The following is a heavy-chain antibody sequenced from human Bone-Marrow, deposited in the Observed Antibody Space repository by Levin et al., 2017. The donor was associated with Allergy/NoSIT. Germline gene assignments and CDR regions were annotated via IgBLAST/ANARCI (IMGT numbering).Heavy chain of an antibody. V-gene: IGHV3-13*01. Sequence: QPGGSLRLSCAASKFIISPYDLYWVRQAPGKGLEWVSTIGTSSDTFYADSVKGRFTMTRENARNSFYLHMHNLRVGDTAVYFCARGRSGYDTWYFDLWGRGTLVTVSS. CDR2: IGTSSDT. D-gene: IGHD3-22*01. J-gene: IGHJ2*01. CDR1: KFIISPYD. CDR3: ARGRSGYDTWYFDL.